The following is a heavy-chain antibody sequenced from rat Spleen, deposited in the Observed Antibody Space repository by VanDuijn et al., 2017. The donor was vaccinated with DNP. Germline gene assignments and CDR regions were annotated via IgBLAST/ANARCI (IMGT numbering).Heavy chain of an antibody. D-gene: IGHD1-11*01. V-gene: IGHV5-22*01. CDR1: GFTFSDYY. Sequence: EVQLVESGGGLVQPGRSLKLSCAVSGFTFSDYYMAWVRQAPAKGLEWVASISYEGSSTYYGDSVKGRFTISRDNAKSTLYLQMNSLRSEDTATYYCARRYRGYFDYWGQGVMVTVSS. CDR3: ARRYRGYFDY. J-gene: IGHJ2*01. CDR2: ISYEGSST.